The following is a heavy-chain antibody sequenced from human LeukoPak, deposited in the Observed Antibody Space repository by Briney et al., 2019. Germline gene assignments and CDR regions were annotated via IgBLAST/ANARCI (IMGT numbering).Heavy chain of an antibody. Sequence: SETLSLTCTVSGGSIGSYYWSWIRQPPGKGLEWIGYIYYSGSSNYNPSLKSRVTISLDTSKNQFSLKLSSVTAADTAVYYCASGNWNYYYFDFWGQGTLVTVSS. CDR3: ASGNWNYYYFDF. CDR2: IYYSGSS. V-gene: IGHV4-59*01. J-gene: IGHJ4*02. D-gene: IGHD1-7*01. CDR1: GGSIGSYY.